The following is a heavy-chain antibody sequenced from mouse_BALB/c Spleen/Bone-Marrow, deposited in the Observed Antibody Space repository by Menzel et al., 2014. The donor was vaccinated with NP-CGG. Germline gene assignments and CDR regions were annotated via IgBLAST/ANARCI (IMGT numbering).Heavy chain of an antibody. CDR1: GFNIKDTY. J-gene: IGHJ4*01. Sequence: EVQVVEAGAELVKTGASVKLSCTASGFNIKDTYMHWVKQRPEQGLEWIGRIDPANGNTKYDPKFQGKATITADTSSNTAYLQLSSLTSEDTAVYYCARWEYYAMDYWGQGTSVTVSS. CDR2: IDPANGNT. D-gene: IGHD4-1*01. V-gene: IGHV14-3*02. CDR3: ARWEYYAMDY.